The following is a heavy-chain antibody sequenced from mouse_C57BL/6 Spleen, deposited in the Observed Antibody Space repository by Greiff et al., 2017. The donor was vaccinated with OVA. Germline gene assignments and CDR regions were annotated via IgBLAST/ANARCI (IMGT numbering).Heavy chain of an antibody. V-gene: IGHV2-6*03. Sequence: VQRVESGPGLVAPSQSLSITCTVSGFSLTSYGVHWVRQPPGKGLEWLVVIWSDGSTTYNSALKSRLSISKDNSKSQVFLKMNSLQTDDTAMYYCARGTGTGGYYFDYWGQGTTLTVSS. CDR2: IWSDGST. D-gene: IGHD4-1*01. CDR3: ARGTGTGGYYFDY. J-gene: IGHJ2*01. CDR1: GFSLTSYG.